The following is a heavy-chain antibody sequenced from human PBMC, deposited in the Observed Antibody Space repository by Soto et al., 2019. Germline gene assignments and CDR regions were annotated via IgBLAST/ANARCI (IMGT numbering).Heavy chain of an antibody. CDR3: ARDRYYYDSSGYYPSGMDV. CDR1: GFTFSSYA. CDR2: ISYDGSNK. D-gene: IGHD3-22*01. V-gene: IGHV3-30-3*01. Sequence: GGSLRLSCAASGFTFSSYAMHWVRQAPGKGLEWVAVISYDGSNKYYADSVKGRFTISRDNSKNTLYLQMNSLRAEDTAVYYCARDRYYYDSSGYYPSGMDVWGQGTTVTVS. J-gene: IGHJ6*02.